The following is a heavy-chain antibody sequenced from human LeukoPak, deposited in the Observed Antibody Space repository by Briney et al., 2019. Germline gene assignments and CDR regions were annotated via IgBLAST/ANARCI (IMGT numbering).Heavy chain of an antibody. CDR1: GGSISSYY. J-gene: IGHJ3*02. V-gene: IGHV4-59*01. CDR2: IYYSGST. Sequence: PSETLSLTCTVSGGSISSYYWSWIRQPPGKGLEWIGYIYYSGSTNCNPSLKSRVTISVDTSKNQFSLKLSSVTAADTAVYYCARDFLQDAFDIWGQGTMVTVSS. CDR3: ARDFLQDAFDI.